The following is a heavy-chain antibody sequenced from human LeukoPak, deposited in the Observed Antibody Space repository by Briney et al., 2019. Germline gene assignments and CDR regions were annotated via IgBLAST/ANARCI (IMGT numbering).Heavy chain of an antibody. J-gene: IGHJ3*01. Sequence: QTGGSLRLSCAASGFTFTTSWMHWFREAPGKGLVWVSRIESDGTSTTYADSVKGRFTISRDNAKNTLYLQMNSLRAEDTAVYYCARDQYSSTWYRGAFDVWGQGTMVSVSS. D-gene: IGHD6-13*01. CDR2: IESDGTST. CDR3: ARDQYSSTWYRGAFDV. V-gene: IGHV3-74*01. CDR1: GFTFTTSW.